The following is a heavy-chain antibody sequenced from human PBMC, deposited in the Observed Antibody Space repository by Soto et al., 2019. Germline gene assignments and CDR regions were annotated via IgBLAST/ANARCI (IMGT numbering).Heavy chain of an antibody. CDR1: RFTCSSYW. D-gene: IGHD3-3*01. CDR2: IKQDGSEK. CDR3: ARGPEWLLTFNY. V-gene: IGHV3-7*01. Sequence: GRSLRLSCAPSRFTCSSYWMSWVRQASGKGLEWVANIKQDGSEKYYVDSVKGRFTISRDNAKNSLYLQMNSLRAEDTAVYYCARGPEWLLTFNYWGQGPLVAV. J-gene: IGHJ4*02.